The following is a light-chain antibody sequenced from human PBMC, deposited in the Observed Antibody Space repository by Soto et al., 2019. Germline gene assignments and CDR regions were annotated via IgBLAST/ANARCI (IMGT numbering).Light chain of an antibody. CDR3: NSYTSRSTVI. CDR2: DVS. V-gene: IGLV2-14*01. J-gene: IGLJ2*01. CDR1: SSDVGGYHF. Sequence: QSALTQPASVSGSPGQSITISCIGTSSDVGGYHFVSWYQQHPGKVPKLMIYDVSNRPSGVSNRFSGSKSGNTASLTISGLQAEDEADYYCNSYTSRSTVIFGGGTKLTVL.